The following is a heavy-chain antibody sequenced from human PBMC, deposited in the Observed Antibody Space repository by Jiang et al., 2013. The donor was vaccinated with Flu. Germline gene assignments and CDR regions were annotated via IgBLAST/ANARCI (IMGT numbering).Heavy chain of an antibody. CDR3: ARSLVPNYFDY. D-gene: IGHD2-8*02. CDR1: GDSISGYY. Sequence: PGLVKPSETLSLTCTVSGDSISGYYWNWIRQSPGKGLEWIAYIYDIGSTNHNPSLKSRVNISVDKSKNQVSLKLSSVTAADTAVYYCARSLVPNYFDYWGQGTLVTVSS. CDR2: IYDIGST. J-gene: IGHJ4*02. V-gene: IGHV4-59*01.